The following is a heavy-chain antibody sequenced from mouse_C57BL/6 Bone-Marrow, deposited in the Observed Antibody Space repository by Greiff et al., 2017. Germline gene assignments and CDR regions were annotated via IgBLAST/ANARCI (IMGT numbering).Heavy chain of an antibody. CDR2: INPGSGGT. J-gene: IGHJ2*01. V-gene: IGHV1-54*01. Sequence: QVQLQQSGAELVRPGTSVKVSCKASGYAFTNYLIEWVKQRPGQGLEWIGVINPGSGGTNYNEKFKGKATLTADKSSSTAYMQLSSLTSEDSAVYFCASAWYYFDYWGQGTTLTVSS. CDR1: GYAFTNYL. CDR3: ASAWYYFDY.